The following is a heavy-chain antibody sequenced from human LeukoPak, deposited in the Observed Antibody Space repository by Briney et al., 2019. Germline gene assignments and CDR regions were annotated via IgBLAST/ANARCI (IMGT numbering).Heavy chain of an antibody. D-gene: IGHD6-19*01. J-gene: IGHJ4*02. CDR3: ARHLSVAGTGIDY. CDR2: IYYSGIT. Sequence: PSETLSLTCTVSGGSISSDYWSWIRRPPGKGLEWIGYIYYSGITNYNPSLKSRVTISVDRSKNQFSLKLSSVTAADTAVCYCARHLSVAGTGIDYWGQGTLVTVSS. CDR1: GGSISSDY. V-gene: IGHV4-59*08.